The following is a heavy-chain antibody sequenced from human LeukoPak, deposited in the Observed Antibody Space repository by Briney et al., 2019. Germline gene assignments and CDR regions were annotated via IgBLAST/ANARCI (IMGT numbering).Heavy chain of an antibody. V-gene: IGHV4-39*01. CDR2: ISYSGST. CDR3: ARQGPQLYYYYYYMDV. Sequence: SETLSLTCSVSGDSISSSSYNWGWIRQPPGKGLEWIGSISYSGSTNHNPSLKSRVTISVDTSKNQFSLKLSSVTAADTAVYYCARQGPQLYYYYYYMDVWGKGTTVTISS. CDR1: GDSISSSSYN. J-gene: IGHJ6*03. D-gene: IGHD1-1*01.